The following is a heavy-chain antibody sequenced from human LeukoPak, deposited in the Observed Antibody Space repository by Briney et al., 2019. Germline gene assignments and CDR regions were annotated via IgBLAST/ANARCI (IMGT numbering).Heavy chain of an antibody. D-gene: IGHD3-10*01. CDR3: ARGSVYGYSDY. V-gene: IGHV4-34*01. Sequence: SETLSLTCAVYGGSFSGNYWSWIRQPPGKGLEWIGEINHSGSTNYNPSLKSRVTISVDTSKNQFSLKLSSVTAADTAVYYCARGSVYGYSDYWGQGTLVTVSS. CDR2: INHSGST. CDR1: GGSFSGNY. J-gene: IGHJ4*02.